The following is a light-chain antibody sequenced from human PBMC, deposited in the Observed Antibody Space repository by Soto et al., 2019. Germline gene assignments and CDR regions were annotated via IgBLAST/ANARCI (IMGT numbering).Light chain of an antibody. J-gene: IGLJ1*01. V-gene: IGLV2-14*03. CDR2: DVS. CDR1: SSDVGGYNY. Sequence: QSVLTQPASVSGSPGQSITISRTGTSSDVGGYNYVSWYQQHPGEAPKLMIYDVSDRPSGVSNRFSASKSGNTASLTISGLQPEDEADYFCCSYTSSSTPWVFGTGTRSPS. CDR3: CSYTSSSTPWV.